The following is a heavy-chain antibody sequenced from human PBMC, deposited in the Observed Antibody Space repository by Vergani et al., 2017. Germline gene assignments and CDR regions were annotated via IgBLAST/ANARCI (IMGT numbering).Heavy chain of an antibody. CDR2: IYTSGST. D-gene: IGHD3-10*01. V-gene: IGHV4-30-2*03. J-gene: IGHJ6*03. CDR3: ARGSTDYYGSGSPWGYYYYYMDV. CDR1: GGSISSGGYS. Sequence: QLQLQESGSGLVKPSQTLSLTCAVSGGSISSGGYSWSWIRQPPGKGLEWIGRIYTSGSTNYNPSLKSRVTISVDTSKKQFYLKLSSVTAADTAVYYCARGSTDYYGSGSPWGYYYYYMDVWGKGTTVTVSS.